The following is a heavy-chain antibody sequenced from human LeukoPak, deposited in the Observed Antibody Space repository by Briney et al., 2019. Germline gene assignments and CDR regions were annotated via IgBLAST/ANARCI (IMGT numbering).Heavy chain of an antibody. V-gene: IGHV3-15*01. CDR1: GFTFSNAW. D-gene: IGHD6-13*01. J-gene: IGHJ4*02. CDR2: IKSKTDGGTT. CDR3: ARQQLVLDY. Sequence: GGSLRLSCAASGFTFSNAWMSWVRQAPGKGLEWVGQIKSKTDGGTTDYAAPVKGRFTISRDDSKNTLYLQMNSLKTEDTAVYFCARQQLVLDYWGQGTLVTVSS.